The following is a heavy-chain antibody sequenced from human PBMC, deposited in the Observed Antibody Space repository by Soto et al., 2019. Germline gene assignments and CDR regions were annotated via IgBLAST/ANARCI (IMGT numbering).Heavy chain of an antibody. J-gene: IGHJ6*02. CDR2: IYYSGST. CDR3: AGGYSYAAYYYYYGMDV. Sequence: PSETLSLTCTVSGGSISSSSYYWGWIRQPPGKGLEWIGSIYYSGSTYYNPSLKSRVTISVDTSKNQFSLKLSSVTAADTAVYYCAGGYSYAAYYYYYGMDVWGQGTTVTVSS. V-gene: IGHV4-39*01. CDR1: GGSISSSSYY. D-gene: IGHD5-18*01.